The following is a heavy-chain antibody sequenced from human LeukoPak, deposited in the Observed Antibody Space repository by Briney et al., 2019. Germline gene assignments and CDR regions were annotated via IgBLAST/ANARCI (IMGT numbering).Heavy chain of an antibody. Sequence: SETLSLTCAVYGVSFSGYYWSWIRQPPGKGLEWIGEINHSGSTNYNPSLKSRVTISVDTSKNQFSLKLSSVTAADTAVYYCARVSLDYYFDYWGQGTLVTVSS. V-gene: IGHV4-34*01. CDR3: ARVSLDYYFDY. J-gene: IGHJ4*02. CDR2: INHSGST. CDR1: GVSFSGYY.